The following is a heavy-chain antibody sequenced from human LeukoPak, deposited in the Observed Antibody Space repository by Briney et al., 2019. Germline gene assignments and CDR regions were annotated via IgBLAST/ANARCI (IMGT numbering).Heavy chain of an antibody. Sequence: PGGSLRLSCAASGFIFSASAMHWVRQASGKGLEWVGLIRSEANTYATAYAASVKGMFTISRDDSKDTAYLQMNSLKTEDTAVYYCHIRVDSSGDLAPSDYWGQGTLVTVSS. D-gene: IGHD3-22*01. V-gene: IGHV3-73*01. J-gene: IGHJ4*02. CDR3: HIRVDSSGDLAPSDY. CDR1: GFIFSASA. CDR2: IRSEANTYAT.